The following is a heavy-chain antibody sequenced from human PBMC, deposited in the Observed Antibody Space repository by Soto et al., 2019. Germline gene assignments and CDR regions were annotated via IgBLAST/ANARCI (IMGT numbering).Heavy chain of an antibody. CDR3: ARSRSLFYFYAVDV. J-gene: IGHJ6*02. Sequence: ASGFAFSNYAFHWVRQPPGKGLEWVALLSYDGATEHYADSVKGRFTVSRDNSKNTQYLQLNSLRVDDTAVYYCARSRSLFYFYAVDVWGQGTTVTVSS. V-gene: IGHV3-30-3*01. D-gene: IGHD3-9*01. CDR1: GFAFSNYA. CDR2: LSYDGATE.